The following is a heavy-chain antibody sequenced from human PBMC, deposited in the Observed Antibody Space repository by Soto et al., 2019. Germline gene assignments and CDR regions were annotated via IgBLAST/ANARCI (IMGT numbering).Heavy chain of an antibody. CDR3: ARDHCSGGSCYYSWFDP. CDR2: IYHSGST. Sequence: QLQLQESGSGLVKPSQTLSLTCAVSGGSISSGGYSWSWIRQPPGKGLEWIGYIYHSGSTYYNPSLKRRVTKSVDRSKNQFSLKLSSVAAADTAVYYCARDHCSGGSCYYSWFDPWGQGTLVTVSS. J-gene: IGHJ5*02. V-gene: IGHV4-30-2*01. CDR1: GGSISSGGYS. D-gene: IGHD2-15*01.